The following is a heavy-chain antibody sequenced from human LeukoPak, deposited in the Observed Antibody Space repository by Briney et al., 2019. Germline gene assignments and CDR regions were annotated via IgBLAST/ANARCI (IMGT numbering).Heavy chain of an antibody. Sequence: PGGSLRLSCAASGFNFNAYSMNWVRQTPGKGLEWVSSISASSRYIYYADSVKGRFTISRDNSKNTLYLQMNSLRAEDTAVYYCAKDRCSSTSCYTPEYFQHWGQGTLVTVSS. D-gene: IGHD2-2*02. J-gene: IGHJ1*01. V-gene: IGHV3-21*01. CDR2: ISASSRYI. CDR3: AKDRCSSTSCYTPEYFQH. CDR1: GFNFNAYS.